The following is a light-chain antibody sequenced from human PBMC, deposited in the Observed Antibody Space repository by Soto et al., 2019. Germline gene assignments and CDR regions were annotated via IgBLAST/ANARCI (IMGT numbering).Light chain of an antibody. CDR3: QQYANIPRFT. J-gene: IGKJ3*01. V-gene: IGKV3-20*01. CDR1: QSVSNSY. CDR2: GAS. Sequence: DIVLTQSQGTLSLSPGERATLSCRASQSVSNSYLAWYQQKPGQAPRLLIYGASSRAAGIPDRFSGSGSGTDFTLTISRLEPEDFAVYYCQQYANIPRFTFGPGTTVDI.